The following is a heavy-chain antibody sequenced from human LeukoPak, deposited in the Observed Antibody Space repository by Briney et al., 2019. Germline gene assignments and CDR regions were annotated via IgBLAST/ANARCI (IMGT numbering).Heavy chain of an antibody. CDR1: GYTFTGYY. Sequence: ASVKVSCKASGYTFTGYYMHWLRQVPGQGPEWMGWINPNSGETNSAQTFQGRVTMTRDTSISTAYMEVNRLRPGDTAMYYCARLYTNDDAFDIWGQGTRVTVSS. D-gene: IGHD2-8*01. J-gene: IGHJ3*02. CDR2: INPNSGET. V-gene: IGHV1-2*02. CDR3: ARLYTNDDAFDI.